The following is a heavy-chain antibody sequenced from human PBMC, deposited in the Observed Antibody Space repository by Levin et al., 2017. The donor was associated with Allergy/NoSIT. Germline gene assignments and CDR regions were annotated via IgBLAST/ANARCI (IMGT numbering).Heavy chain of an antibody. Sequence: GGSLRLSCVASGYIFSDYAINWVRQAPGKGLEWLSYISSGSTVLYFADSVKGRFSVSRDEARNTLFLQLNSLKDEDSAMYYCVRDNGAPDYWGQGTLVTVSS. CDR2: ISSGSTVL. D-gene: IGHD2-8*01. V-gene: IGHV3-48*02. J-gene: IGHJ4*02. CDR1: GYIFSDYA. CDR3: VRDNGAPDY.